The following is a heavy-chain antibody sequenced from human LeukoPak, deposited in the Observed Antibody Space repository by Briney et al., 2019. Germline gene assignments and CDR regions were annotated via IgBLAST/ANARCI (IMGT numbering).Heavy chain of an antibody. Sequence: PSETLSLTCAVSGYSISSGYYWGWFRQPPGKGLEWIGCMYHSGSTYYNPSLKSRVTISVDTSKNQFSLKLSSVTAADTAVYYCARQGGSSSPYYYYYMDVWGKGTTVTV. V-gene: IGHV4-38-2*01. D-gene: IGHD6-13*01. J-gene: IGHJ6*03. CDR2: MYHSGST. CDR3: ARQGGSSSPYYYYYMDV. CDR1: GYSISSGYY.